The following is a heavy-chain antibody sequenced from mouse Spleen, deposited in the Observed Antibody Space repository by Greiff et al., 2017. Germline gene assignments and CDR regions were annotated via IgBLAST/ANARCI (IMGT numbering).Heavy chain of an antibody. CDR2: IYPRSGNT. D-gene: IGHD3-3*01. Sequence: VQLQQSGAELARPGASVKLSCKASGYTFTSYGISWVKQRTGQGLEWIGEIYPRSGNTYYNEKFKGKATLTADKSSSTAYMELRSLTSEDSAVYFCARGDETWFAYWGQGTLVTVSA. CDR1: GYTFTSYG. J-gene: IGHJ3*01. V-gene: IGHV1-81*01. CDR3: ARGDETWFAY.